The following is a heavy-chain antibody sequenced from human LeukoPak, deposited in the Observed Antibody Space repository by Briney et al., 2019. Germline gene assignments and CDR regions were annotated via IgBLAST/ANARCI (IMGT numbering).Heavy chain of an antibody. D-gene: IGHD3-10*01. Sequence: GGSLRLSCAASGFTFSSYAMSWVRQAPGKGLEWVSAISGSGGSTYYADSVKGRFTISRDNSKNTLYLQMNSLRAEDTAVYYRAKDSVYYGSGSYYFDYWGQGTLVTVSS. CDR3: AKDSVYYGSGSYYFDY. V-gene: IGHV3-23*01. CDR1: GFTFSSYA. CDR2: ISGSGGST. J-gene: IGHJ4*02.